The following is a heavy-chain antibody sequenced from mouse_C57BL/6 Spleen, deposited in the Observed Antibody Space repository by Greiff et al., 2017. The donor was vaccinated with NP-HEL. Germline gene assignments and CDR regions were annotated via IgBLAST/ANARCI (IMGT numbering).Heavy chain of an antibody. V-gene: IGHV1-39*01. J-gene: IGHJ2*01. CDR2: INPNYGTT. D-gene: IGHD1-1*01. CDR1: GYSFTDYH. CDR3: AGSELITTYYFDD. Sequence: EVQLQQSGPELVKPGASVKISCKASGYSFTDYHMNWVKQSNGKSLEWIGVINPNYGTTSYNQKFKGKATLTVDQSSSTAYMQLNSLTSEDSAVYYCAGSELITTYYFDDWGKGTTLTVAS.